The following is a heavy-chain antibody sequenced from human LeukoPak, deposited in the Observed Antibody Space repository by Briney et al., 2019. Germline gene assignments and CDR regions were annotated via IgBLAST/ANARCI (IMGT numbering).Heavy chain of an antibody. Sequence: SQTLSLTCAISGDSVSSNSATWHWLRQSPSRGLEWLGRTYYRSKWLYDYAVSVKSRITINPDTSKNQFSLQLNSVTPEDTAVYYCARVGTGFHDYWGQGLLVTVSS. CDR3: ARVGTGFHDY. J-gene: IGHJ4*02. V-gene: IGHV6-1*01. CDR1: GDSVSSNSAT. CDR2: TYYRSKWLY. D-gene: IGHD7-27*01.